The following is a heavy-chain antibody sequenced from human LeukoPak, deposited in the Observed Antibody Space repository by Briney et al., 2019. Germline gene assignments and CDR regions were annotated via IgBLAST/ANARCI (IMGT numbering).Heavy chain of an antibody. D-gene: IGHD6-13*01. CDR1: GFTFSSYS. Sequence: GGSLRLSCAASGFTFSSYSMNWVRQAPGKGLEWVSSITSSSSYIYYADSVKGRFTISRDNAKNSLYLQMNSLRAEDTAVYYCAGGRTYSSSTLEDYWGQGTLVTVSS. J-gene: IGHJ4*02. CDR2: ITSSSSYI. V-gene: IGHV3-21*01. CDR3: AGGRTYSSSTLEDY.